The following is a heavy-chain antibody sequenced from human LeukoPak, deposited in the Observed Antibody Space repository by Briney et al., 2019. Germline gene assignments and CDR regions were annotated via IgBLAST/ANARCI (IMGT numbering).Heavy chain of an antibody. V-gene: IGHV1-24*01. J-gene: IGHJ4*02. D-gene: IGHD4-17*01. CDR1: GYTFTELS. CDR2: FDPEDGET. Sequence: ASVKVSCKVSGYTFTELSMHWVRQAPGKGLEWMGGFDPEDGETINAQKFQGRVTMTGDTSTDTAYMELSSLRSEDTAVYYCATGTVTTAYWGQGTLVTVSS. CDR3: ATGTVTTAY.